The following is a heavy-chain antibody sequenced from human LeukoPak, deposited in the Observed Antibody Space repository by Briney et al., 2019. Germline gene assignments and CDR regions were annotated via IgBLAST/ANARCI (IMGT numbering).Heavy chain of an antibody. Sequence: TGGSLRLSCVASEFTFSSNAMSWVRQAPGKGLEWVAVISYDGNNKYYGDSVKGRFTISRDNSKNTLYLQKNSLRAEDTAVYYCARPPSSGSYFYYFDYWGQGTLVTVSS. CDR2: ISYDGNNK. D-gene: IGHD1-26*01. CDR1: EFTFSSNA. CDR3: ARPPSSGSYFYYFDY. J-gene: IGHJ4*02. V-gene: IGHV3-30-3*01.